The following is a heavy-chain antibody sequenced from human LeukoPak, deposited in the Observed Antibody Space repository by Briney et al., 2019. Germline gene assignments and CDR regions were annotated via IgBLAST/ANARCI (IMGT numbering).Heavy chain of an antibody. CDR1: GGSFSGYY. CDR2: INHSGST. J-gene: IGHJ4*02. D-gene: IGHD3/OR15-3a*01. Sequence: CXVYGGSFSGYYWSWIRQPPGKGLEWVGEINHSGSTNYNPSLKRRVTISVDTSKNQFSLKLSSVTAADTAVYYCARRTGSADYWGQGTLVTVSS. CDR3: ARRTGSADY. V-gene: IGHV4-34*01.